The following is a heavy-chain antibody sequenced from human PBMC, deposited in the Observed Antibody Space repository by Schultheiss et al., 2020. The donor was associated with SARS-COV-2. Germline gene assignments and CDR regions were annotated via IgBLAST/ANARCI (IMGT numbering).Heavy chain of an antibody. V-gene: IGHV4-39*01. CDR2: MFYTDNT. J-gene: IGHJ5*02. Sequence: SETLSLTCTVSGGSIRRSGYYWGWIRQSPGKGLEWIGSMFYTDNTYYNPPLKSRVTISADTSKNQFSRKLTSVTAADTAMYYCAKYYYDGTGDNWFDPWGQGIQVTVSS. CDR3: AKYYYDGTGDNWFDP. D-gene: IGHD3-3*01. CDR1: GGSIRRSGYY.